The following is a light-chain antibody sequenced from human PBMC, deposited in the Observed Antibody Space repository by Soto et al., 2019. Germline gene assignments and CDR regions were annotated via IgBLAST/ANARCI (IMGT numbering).Light chain of an antibody. CDR3: SSYGGRNNLL. CDR1: SSDVGSYNF. V-gene: IGLV2-8*01. J-gene: IGLJ2*01. Sequence: QSALTQPASVSGSPGQSITISCTGTSSDVGSYNFVSWYQQHPGKAPKLMIYEVSKRPSGVPDRFSGSKSGNTASLTVSGLQAEDEADYYCSSYGGRNNLLFGGGTKLTVL. CDR2: EVS.